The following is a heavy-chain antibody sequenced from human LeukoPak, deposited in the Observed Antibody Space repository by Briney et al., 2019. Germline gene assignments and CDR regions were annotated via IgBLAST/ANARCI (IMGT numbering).Heavy chain of an antibody. Sequence: PGRSLTLPRAASGFTFISYGMHWVRQAPGQGLEWVAVISYDGSNKYYADSVKGRFTISRDNSKNTLYLQMNSLRAEDTAVYYCAKDYYDSSGYHYQSDAFLMWGERTMVTVSS. CDR1: GFTFISYG. D-gene: IGHD3-22*01. CDR3: AKDYYDSSGYHYQSDAFLM. CDR2: ISYDGSNK. J-gene: IGHJ3*02. V-gene: IGHV3-30*18.